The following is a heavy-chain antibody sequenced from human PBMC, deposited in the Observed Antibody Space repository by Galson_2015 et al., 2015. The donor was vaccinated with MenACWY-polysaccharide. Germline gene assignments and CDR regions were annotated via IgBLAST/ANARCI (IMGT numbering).Heavy chain of an antibody. CDR3: TTEDWRLAASAY. V-gene: IGHV3-21*03. J-gene: IGHJ4*02. D-gene: IGHD2-21*02. Sequence: SLRLSCAASGFTFSSYSMNWVRQAPGKGLEWVSSISSSSSYIYYADSVKGRFTISRDNAKNTLYLQMNSLKTEDTAVYYYTTEDWRLAASAYWGQGTLVTVSS. CDR1: GFTFSSYS. CDR2: ISSSSSYI.